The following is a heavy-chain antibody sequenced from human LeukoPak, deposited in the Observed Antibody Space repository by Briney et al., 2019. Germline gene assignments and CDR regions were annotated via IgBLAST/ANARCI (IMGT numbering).Heavy chain of an antibody. D-gene: IGHD3-3*01. Sequence: SETLSLTCAVYGGSFSGYYWSWIRQPPGKGLEWIGEINHSGSTNYNPSLMSRVTISVDTSKNQFSLKLSSVAAADTAVYYCARGSRSAYYDFWSGSLDYWGQGTLVTVSS. V-gene: IGHV4-34*01. J-gene: IGHJ4*02. CDR3: ARGSRSAYYDFWSGSLDY. CDR2: INHSGST. CDR1: GGSFSGYY.